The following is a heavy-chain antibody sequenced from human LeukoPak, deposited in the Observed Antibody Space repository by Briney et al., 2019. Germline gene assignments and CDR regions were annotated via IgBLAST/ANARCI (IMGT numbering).Heavy chain of an antibody. V-gene: IGHV3-30*02. J-gene: IGHJ4*02. Sequence: GGSLRLSCAASGFTFSSYGMHWVRQAPGKGLEWVAFIRYDGSNKHYADSVKGRFTISRDNSKNTLYLQMNSLRAEDTAVYYCAKDQSDGYNFGYWGQGTLVTVSS. CDR2: IRYDGSNK. CDR3: AKDQSDGYNFGY. D-gene: IGHD5-24*01. CDR1: GFTFSSYG.